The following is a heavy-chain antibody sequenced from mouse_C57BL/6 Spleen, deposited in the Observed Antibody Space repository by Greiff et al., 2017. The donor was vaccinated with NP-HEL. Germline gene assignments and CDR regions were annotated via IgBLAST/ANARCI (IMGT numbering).Heavy chain of an antibody. J-gene: IGHJ2*01. CDR3: ARSPGSNYFDY. CDR1: GYTFTSYW. D-gene: IGHD1-1*01. CDR2: TDPNSGGT. Sequence: QVHVKQPGAELVKPGASVKLSCKASGYTFTSYWMHWVKQRPGRGLEWIGRTDPNSGGTKYNEKFKSKATLTVDKPSSTAYMQLSSLTSEDSAVYYCARSPGSNYFDYWGQGTTLTVSS. V-gene: IGHV1-72*01.